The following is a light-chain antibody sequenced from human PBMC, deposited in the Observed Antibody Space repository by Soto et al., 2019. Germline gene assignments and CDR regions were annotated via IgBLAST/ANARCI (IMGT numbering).Light chain of an antibody. Sequence: QSVLTQPRSVSGSPGQSVTISCTGTSSDVGGYNYVSWYQQHPGKAPKLMIYDVSKRPSGVPDRFSGSKSGNTASLTISGLQAEDEADYYCCSYAGSYTHGFGTGTKGTVL. CDR1: SSDVGGYNY. CDR3: CSYAGSYTHG. J-gene: IGLJ1*01. CDR2: DVS. V-gene: IGLV2-11*01.